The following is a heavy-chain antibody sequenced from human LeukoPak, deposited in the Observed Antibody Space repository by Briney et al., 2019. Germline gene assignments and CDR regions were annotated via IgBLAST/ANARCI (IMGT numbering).Heavy chain of an antibody. V-gene: IGHV1-8*01. CDR3: ARGSKNPYVLRYFDWLPPPGYYFDY. CDR1: GYTFTSYD. CDR2: MNPNSGNT. J-gene: IGHJ4*02. Sequence: ASVKVSCKASGYTFTSYDINWVRQATGQGLEWMGWMNPNSGNTGYAQKFQGRVTMTRNTSISTAYMELSSLRSEDTAVYYCARGSKNPYVLRYFDWLPPPGYYFDYWGQGTLVTVSS. D-gene: IGHD3-9*01.